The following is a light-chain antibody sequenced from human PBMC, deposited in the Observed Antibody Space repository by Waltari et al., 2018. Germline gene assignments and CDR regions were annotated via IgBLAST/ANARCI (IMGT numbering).Light chain of an antibody. J-gene: IGKJ2*01. CDR3: MQALQTVYT. V-gene: IGKV2-28*01. CDR2: LGS. CDR1: QSLLYSNGYTY. Sequence: DIVMTQSPLSLAATPGEPASISCRSSQSLLYSNGYTYLDWYLQKPGQSPQLLIYLGSTRASGVPDRFSGSGSGTDFTLKISRVEAEDVGVYYCMQALQTVYTFGQGTKLGI.